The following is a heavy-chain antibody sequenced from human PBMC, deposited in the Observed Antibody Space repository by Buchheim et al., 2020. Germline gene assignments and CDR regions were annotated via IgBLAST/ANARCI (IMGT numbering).Heavy chain of an antibody. D-gene: IGHD2-2*01. Sequence: EVQLVQSGAEVKKPGESLKISCKPSGYSFTNYWIAWVRQMPGKGLEWMAMIYPGDSSTKYSPSFQGQVTIPADKYISTAYPQWSSLKASDTAMYFCARARGYCSSSSCYDFDCWGQGT. CDR2: IYPGDSST. V-gene: IGHV5-51*01. J-gene: IGHJ4*02. CDR3: ARARGYCSSSSCYDFDC. CDR1: GYSFTNYW.